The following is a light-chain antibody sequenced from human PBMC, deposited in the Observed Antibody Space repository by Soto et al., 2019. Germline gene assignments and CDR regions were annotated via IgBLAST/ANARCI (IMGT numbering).Light chain of an antibody. CDR2: AAS. V-gene: IGKV1-12*01. Sequence: DIQMTQSPSSVSASVGDRVTITCRASQGINTRLAWYQQKPGKAPKLLISAASSLQSGVPSTFSGSGSGTDFTLTISSLQPEDFATYYCQQANTFPWTFGQGTKVEIK. CDR3: QQANTFPWT. CDR1: QGINTR. J-gene: IGKJ1*01.